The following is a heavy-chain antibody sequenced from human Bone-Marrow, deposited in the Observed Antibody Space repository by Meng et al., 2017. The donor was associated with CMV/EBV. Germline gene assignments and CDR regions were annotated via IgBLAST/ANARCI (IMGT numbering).Heavy chain of an antibody. CDR1: GFSFSAYW. CDR2: INIDGSST. CDR3: TGGSDWDTFDI. J-gene: IGHJ3*02. Sequence: GESLKISCAASGFSFSAYWMHWVRQAPGKGPVWVSRINIDGSSTTYADSVKGRFTISRDNAKKALYLQLNSLRAEDTGVYFCTGGSDWDTFDIWGQGAMVTVSS. D-gene: IGHD3-9*01. V-gene: IGHV3-74*03.